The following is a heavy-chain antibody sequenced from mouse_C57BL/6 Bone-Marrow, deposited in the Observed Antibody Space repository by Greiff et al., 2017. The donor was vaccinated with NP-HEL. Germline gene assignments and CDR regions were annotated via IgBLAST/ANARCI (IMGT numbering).Heavy chain of an antibody. CDR2: IYLGNGYT. V-gene: IGHV1-58*01. D-gene: IGHD1-1*01. CDR3: AGYGYWYFDV. J-gene: IGHJ1*03. CDR1: GYTFTSYG. Sequence: VQLQQSGAELVRPGSSVKMSCKTSGYTFTSYGINWVKQRPGQGLEWIGYIYLGNGYTEYNEKFKGKATLTSDTSSSTAYMRLSSLTSEDYAIYWWAGYGYWYFDVWGTGTTVTVSS.